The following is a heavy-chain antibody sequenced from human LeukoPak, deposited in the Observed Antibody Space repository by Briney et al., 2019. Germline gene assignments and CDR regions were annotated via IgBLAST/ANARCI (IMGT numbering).Heavy chain of an antibody. Sequence: QAGGSLSLSCAASGFTFSSYGMHWVRQAPGKGLEWVAVIWYDGSNKYYADSVKGRFTISRDNSKNTLYLQMNSLRAEDTAVYYCAKESCTSRCNFDYWGQGTLVTVSS. D-gene: IGHD2-2*01. J-gene: IGHJ4*02. V-gene: IGHV3-33*06. CDR1: GFTFSSYG. CDR2: IWYDGSNK. CDR3: AKESCTSRCNFDY.